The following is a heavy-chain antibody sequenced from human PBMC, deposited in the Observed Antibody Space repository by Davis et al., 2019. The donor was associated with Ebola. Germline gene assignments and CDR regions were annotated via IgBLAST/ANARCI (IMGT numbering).Heavy chain of an antibody. D-gene: IGHD6-13*01. CDR2: IYYSGST. V-gene: IGHV4-59*08. CDR3: ARHNIAAAGTGFDY. Sequence: SETLSLTCTVSGGSISSYYWSWIRQPPGKGLVWIGYIYYSGSTNYNPSLKSRVTISVDTSKNQFSLQLNSVTAADTAVYYCARHNIAAAGTGFDYWGQGTLVTVSS. J-gene: IGHJ4*02. CDR1: GGSISSYY.